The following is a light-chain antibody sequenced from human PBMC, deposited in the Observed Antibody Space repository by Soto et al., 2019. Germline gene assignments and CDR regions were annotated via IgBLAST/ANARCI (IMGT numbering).Light chain of an antibody. V-gene: IGKV4-1*01. Sequence: DFVMTQSPDSLAVSLGERATINCRSSQTVLHRPTNNNYLAWFQQKAGQPPRLLIYWASTRESGVPDRFSGSGYGTDFTLTISSLQAEDVAVYYCQQYNTFPWTFGQGTKVEI. CDR1: QTVLHRPTNNNY. J-gene: IGKJ1*01. CDR3: QQYNTFPWT. CDR2: WAS.